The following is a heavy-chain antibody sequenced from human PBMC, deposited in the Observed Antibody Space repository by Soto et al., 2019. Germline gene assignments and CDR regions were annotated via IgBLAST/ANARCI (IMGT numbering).Heavy chain of an antibody. CDR2: IYYSGST. V-gene: IGHV4-59*01. Sequence: QVQLQESGPGLVKPSETLSLTCTVSGGSISSYYWSWIRQPPGKGLEWIGYIYYSGSTNYNPSLKSRVTISVDTSKNQFSLKLSSVTAADTAVYYCAREGEYCSGGSCYEDSDAFDIWGQGTMVTVSS. D-gene: IGHD2-15*01. CDR1: GGSISSYY. J-gene: IGHJ3*02. CDR3: AREGEYCSGGSCYEDSDAFDI.